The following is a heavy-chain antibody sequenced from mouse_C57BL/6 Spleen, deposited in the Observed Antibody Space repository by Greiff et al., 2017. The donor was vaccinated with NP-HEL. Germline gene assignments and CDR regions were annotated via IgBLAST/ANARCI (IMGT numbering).Heavy chain of an antibody. CDR3: ARALYDGYSNWYFDV. CDR2: INPNNGGT. V-gene: IGHV1-26*01. J-gene: IGHJ1*03. CDR1: GYTFTDYY. Sequence: EVQLQQSGPELVKPGASVKISCKASGYTFTDYYMNWVKQSHGKSLEWIGDINPNNGGTSYKQKFKGKATLTVDKSSSTAYMELRSLTSEDSAVYYGARALYDGYSNWYFDVWGTGTTVTVSS. D-gene: IGHD2-3*01.